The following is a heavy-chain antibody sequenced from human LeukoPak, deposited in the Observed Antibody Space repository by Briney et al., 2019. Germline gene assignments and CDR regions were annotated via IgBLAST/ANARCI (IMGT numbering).Heavy chain of an antibody. CDR2: INHSGST. J-gene: IGHJ4*02. CDR1: GGSFSGYY. D-gene: IGHD2-21*01. V-gene: IGHV4-34*01. CDR3: ARAHSLRMLRY. Sequence: SETLSHTCAVYGGSFSGYYWSWIRQPPGKGLEWIGEINHSGSTNYNPSLKSRVTISVDTSKNQFSLKLSSVTAADTAVYYCARAHSLRMLRYWGQGTLVTVSS.